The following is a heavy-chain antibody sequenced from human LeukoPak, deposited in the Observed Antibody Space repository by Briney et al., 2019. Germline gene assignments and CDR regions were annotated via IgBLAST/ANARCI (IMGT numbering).Heavy chain of an antibody. CDR1: GYSFISYS. Sequence: GESLKISCKGSGYSFISYSIGWVRQMPGKGLEWMGIIYAGDSDTRYSPSFQGQVTMSVDKSITTAYLQWSSLKASDTAMYFCARSTSVHYLFDYWGQGTRVTVSS. J-gene: IGHJ4*02. CDR3: ARSTSVHYLFDY. V-gene: IGHV5-51*01. D-gene: IGHD3-10*01. CDR2: IYAGDSDT.